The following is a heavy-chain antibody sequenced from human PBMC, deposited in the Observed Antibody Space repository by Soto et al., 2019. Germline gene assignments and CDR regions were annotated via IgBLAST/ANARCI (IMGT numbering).Heavy chain of an antibody. J-gene: IGHJ4*02. Sequence: GGSLRLSCASSGFTFSCCSMNWARQAPGKGLEWVSFISGSGDTKYYADSVKVRFTISRDNAKNSLYLQMSSRTNEDTDVYYCAKYWSSYFCFDYWGQGTLVTVSS. CDR1: GFTFSCCS. CDR2: ISGSGDTK. D-gene: IGHD2-8*02. V-gene: IGHV3-48*02. CDR3: AKYWSSYFCFDY.